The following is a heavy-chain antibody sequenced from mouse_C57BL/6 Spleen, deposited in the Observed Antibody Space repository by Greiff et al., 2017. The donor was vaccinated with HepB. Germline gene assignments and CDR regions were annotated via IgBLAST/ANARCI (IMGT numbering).Heavy chain of an antibody. J-gene: IGHJ3*01. CDR1: GYTFTDYY. V-gene: IGHV1-84*01. CDR2: IYPGSGNT. D-gene: IGHD2-4*01. CDR3: ARSRSYYDYDSSRFAY. Sequence: QVQLQQSGPELVKPGASVKISCKASGYTFTDYYINWVKQRPGQGLEWIGWIYPGSGNTKYNEKFKGKATLTVDTSSSTAYMQLSSLTSEDSAVYFCARSRSYYDYDSSRFAYWGQGTLVTVSA.